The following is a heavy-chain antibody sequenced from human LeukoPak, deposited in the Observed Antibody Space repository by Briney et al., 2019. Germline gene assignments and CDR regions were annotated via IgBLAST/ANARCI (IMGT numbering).Heavy chain of an antibody. V-gene: IGHV3-7*01. CDR3: ARRWWQQLVVTLFDY. J-gene: IGHJ4*02. CDR1: GFTFNKSW. Sequence: GGSLRLSCAASGFTFNKSWMSWVRQAPGKGLEWVANIKQDGSEKYYVDSVKGRFTISRDNAKNSLYLQMNSLRAEDTAVYYCARRWWQQLVVTLFDYWGQGTLVTVSS. CDR2: IKQDGSEK. D-gene: IGHD6-13*01.